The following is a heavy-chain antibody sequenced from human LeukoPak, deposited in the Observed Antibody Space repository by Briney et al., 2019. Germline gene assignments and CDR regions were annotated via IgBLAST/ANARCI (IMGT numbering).Heavy chain of an antibody. CDR2: IYYSGST. J-gene: IGHJ3*02. Sequence: PSETLSLTCTVSGGSISSGGYYWSWIRQHPGKGLEWIGYIYYSGSTNYNPSLKSRVTISVDTSKNQFSLKLSSVTAADTAVYYCARGRGPTTVTTSKAFDIWGQGTMVTVSS. D-gene: IGHD4-17*01. CDR3: ARGRGPTTVTTSKAFDI. V-gene: IGHV4-31*03. CDR1: GGSISSGGYY.